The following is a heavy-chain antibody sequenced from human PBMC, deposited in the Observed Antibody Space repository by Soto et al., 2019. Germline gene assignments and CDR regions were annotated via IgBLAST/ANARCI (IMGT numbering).Heavy chain of an antibody. CDR2: ISPDGGRT. Sequence: ASVKVSCKASGYTFTTYYMHWVRQAPGQGLEWMGIISPDGGRTSYAQKFQGRVTMTRDTSTSTVYMELSSLRSGDTAVYYCARSEWYGRYYYYGMDVWGQGTTVTVSS. D-gene: IGHD3-10*01. V-gene: IGHV1-46*01. J-gene: IGHJ6*02. CDR1: GYTFTTYY. CDR3: ARSEWYGRYYYYGMDV.